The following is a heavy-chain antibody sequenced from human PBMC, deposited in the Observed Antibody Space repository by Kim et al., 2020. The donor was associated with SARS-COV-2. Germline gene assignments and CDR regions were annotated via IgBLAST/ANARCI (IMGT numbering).Heavy chain of an antibody. CDR2: IYYSGST. V-gene: IGHV4-31*03. Sequence: SETLSLTCTVSGGSISSGGYYWSWIRQHPGKGLEWIGYIYYSGSTYYNPSLKSRVTISVDTSKNQFSLKLSSVTAADTAVYYCARDQDVVGMDVWGQGTTVTVSS. J-gene: IGHJ6*02. CDR1: GGSISSGGYY. CDR3: ARDQDVVGMDV.